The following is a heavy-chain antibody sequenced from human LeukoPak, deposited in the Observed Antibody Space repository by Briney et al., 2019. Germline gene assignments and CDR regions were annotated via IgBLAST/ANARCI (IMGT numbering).Heavy chain of an antibody. D-gene: IGHD2-2*02. Sequence: KPSQTLSLTCTVSGGSISSGSYYWSWIRQPAGKGLEWIGRIYTSGSTNYNPSLKSRVTISVDTSKNQFSLKLSSVTAADTAVYYCARDRGQGYCSSTSCYTPPNWFDPWGQGTLVTVSS. V-gene: IGHV4-61*02. CDR3: ARDRGQGYCSSTSCYTPPNWFDP. CDR2: IYTSGST. J-gene: IGHJ5*02. CDR1: GGSISSGSYY.